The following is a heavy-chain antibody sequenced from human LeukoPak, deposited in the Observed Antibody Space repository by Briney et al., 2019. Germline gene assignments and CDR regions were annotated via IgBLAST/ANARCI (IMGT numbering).Heavy chain of an antibody. CDR2: IYYSGST. D-gene: IGHD3-22*01. Sequence: PSETLSLTCTVSGGSISSSSYYWGWIRQPPGKGLEWIGRIYYSGSTYYNPSLKSRVAISVDTSKNQFSLKLSSVTAADTAVYYCARSIDYYDSQGHYYYGMDVWGQGTTVTVSS. CDR3: ARSIDYYDSQGHYYYGMDV. CDR1: GGSISSSSYY. V-gene: IGHV4-39*01. J-gene: IGHJ6*02.